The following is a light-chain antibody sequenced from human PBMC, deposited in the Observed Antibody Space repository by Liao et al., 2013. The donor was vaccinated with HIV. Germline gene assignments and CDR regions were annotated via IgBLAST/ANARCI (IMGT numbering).Light chain of an antibody. CDR1: KLGDKY. J-gene: IGLJ3*02. Sequence: SYELTQPPSVSVSPGQTASITCSGDKLGDKYACWYQQKPGQSPLLVIYQDNKRPSGIPERFSGSNSGTTVTLTISGVQAEDEADYYCQSTDSNDTVFGGGTKLTVL. CDR2: QDN. V-gene: IGLV3-1*01. CDR3: QSTDSNDTV.